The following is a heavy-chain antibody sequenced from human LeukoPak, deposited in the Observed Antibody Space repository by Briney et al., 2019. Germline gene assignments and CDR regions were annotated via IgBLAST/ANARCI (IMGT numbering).Heavy chain of an antibody. J-gene: IGHJ4*02. Sequence: ASVTVSCKASGYTFTSYAMHWVRQAPGQRLEWMGWINAGNGNTKYSQKFQGRVTIARDTSASTAYMELSSPRSEDTAVYYCARDHDILTGYLFDYWGQGTLVTVSS. V-gene: IGHV1-3*01. CDR1: GYTFTSYA. CDR3: ARDHDILTGYLFDY. CDR2: INAGNGNT. D-gene: IGHD3-9*01.